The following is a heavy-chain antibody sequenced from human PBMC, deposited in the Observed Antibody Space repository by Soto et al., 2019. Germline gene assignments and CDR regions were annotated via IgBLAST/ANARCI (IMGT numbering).Heavy chain of an antibody. CDR2: INAGNGNT. CDR1: GYTFTSYA. CDR3: ASYDWNLNWFDP. Sequence: QVQLVQSGAEVKKPGASVKVSCKASGYTFTSYAMHWVRQAPGQRLEWMGWINAGNGNTKYSQKIQGRVTITRDTSASTAYMELSSLRSEDTAVYSCASYDWNLNWFDPWFQGTLVTVSS. D-gene: IGHD1-1*01. J-gene: IGHJ5*02. V-gene: IGHV1-3*01.